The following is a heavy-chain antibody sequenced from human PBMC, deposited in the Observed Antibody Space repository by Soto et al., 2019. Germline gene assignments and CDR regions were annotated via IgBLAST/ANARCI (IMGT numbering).Heavy chain of an antibody. CDR3: ARGRKGSWFDALDI. Sequence: GASVKVSCKASGYTSTSHGINWVRQAPGQGLEWMAWISGDNVNTNYAQKLQGRVTLTTDTSTNTAYMEMTDLRADDTAVYYCARGRKGSWFDALDIWGQGTMVTVSS. D-gene: IGHD3-10*01. J-gene: IGHJ3*02. V-gene: IGHV1-18*04. CDR1: GYTSTSHG. CDR2: ISGDNVNT.